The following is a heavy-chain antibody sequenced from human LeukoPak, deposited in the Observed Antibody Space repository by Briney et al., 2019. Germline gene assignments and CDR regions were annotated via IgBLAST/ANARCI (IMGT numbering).Heavy chain of an antibody. V-gene: IGHV1-18*01. D-gene: IGHD1-7*01. CDR2: ISAYNGNT. CDR3: ARDWAAGTTVYYYGMDV. J-gene: IGHJ6*02. Sequence: ASVKVSCKASGYTFTSYGISWVRQAPGQGLEWMGWISAYNGNTNYAQKLQGRVTMTTDTSTSTAYMELRSLRSDDTAVYYCARDWAAGTTVYYYGMDVWGQGTTVTVSS. CDR1: GYTFTSYG.